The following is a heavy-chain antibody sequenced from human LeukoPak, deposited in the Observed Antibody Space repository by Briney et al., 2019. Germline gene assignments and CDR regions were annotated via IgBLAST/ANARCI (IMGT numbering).Heavy chain of an antibody. CDR1: GYTFTSYG. D-gene: IGHD4-17*01. V-gene: IGHV1-18*01. Sequence: ASVKVSCKASGYTFTSYGISWVRQAPGQGLEWMGWISAYNGNTNYAQKLQGRVTMTTDTSTSTAYMELRSLRSDDTAVYYCAKTLDYGDYVGLEYFQHWGQGTLVTVSS. CDR3: AKTLDYGDYVGLEYFQH. J-gene: IGHJ1*01. CDR2: ISAYNGNT.